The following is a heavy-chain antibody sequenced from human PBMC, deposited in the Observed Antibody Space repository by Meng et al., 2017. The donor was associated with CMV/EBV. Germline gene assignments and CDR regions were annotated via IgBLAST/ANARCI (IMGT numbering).Heavy chain of an antibody. CDR2: INWNGDTT. CDR1: GFTFDDYG. J-gene: IGHJ6*02. Sequence: GESLKISCAASGFTFDDYGMSWVRQAPGKGLEWVSAINWNGDTTGYADSVKGRFTISRDNAKNSLYLQMNSLRDEDTALYYCARVHYQLLPTYYDYGMDGWGQGTTVTVSS. V-gene: IGHV3-20*04. D-gene: IGHD2-15*01. CDR3: ARVHYQLLPTYYDYGMDG.